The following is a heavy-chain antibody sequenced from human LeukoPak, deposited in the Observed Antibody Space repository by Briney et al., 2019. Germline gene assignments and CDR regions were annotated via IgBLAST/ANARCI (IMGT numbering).Heavy chain of an antibody. Sequence: ASVKVSCKVSGYTLTELSMHWVRQAPGKGLEWMGGFDPEDGETIYAQKFQGRVTMTEDTSTDTAYMELSSLRSEDTAVYYCARGFPTGTTVELVDYWGQGTLVTVSS. J-gene: IGHJ4*02. CDR2: FDPEDGET. D-gene: IGHD1-1*01. V-gene: IGHV1-24*01. CDR1: GYTLTELS. CDR3: ARGFPTGTTVELVDY.